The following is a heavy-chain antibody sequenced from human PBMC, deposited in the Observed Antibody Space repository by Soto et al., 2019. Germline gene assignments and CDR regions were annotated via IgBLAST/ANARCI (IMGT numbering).Heavy chain of an antibody. Sequence: QVQLLESGPGLVKPSETLSLTCTVSGDSISTYYWSWIRQPPGKGLEWIGYIYYSGSTNYNPSLKSRVSLARDTSGNQFSLKLTSVTAADTAVYYCARDRPLYHGTVTGHRNWYFDLWGRGTLITVSS. CDR2: IYYSGST. D-gene: IGHD3-9*01. CDR3: ARDRPLYHGTVTGHRNWYFDL. V-gene: IGHV4-59*01. J-gene: IGHJ2*01. CDR1: GDSISTYY.